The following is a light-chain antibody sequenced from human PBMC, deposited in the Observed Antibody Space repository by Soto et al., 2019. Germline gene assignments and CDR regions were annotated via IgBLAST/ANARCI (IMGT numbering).Light chain of an antibody. CDR1: SSNIGSNT. Sequence: QSVLTQPPSASGTPGQRVTISCSGSSSNIGSNTVNWYQQLPGTAPKLLIYTNNQRPSGVPDRFSGSKSGTSASLAISELQSGDEADYYCAAWDDSLNAHWVYGGGTKLTVL. V-gene: IGLV1-44*01. CDR2: TNN. CDR3: AAWDDSLNAHWV. J-gene: IGLJ3*02.